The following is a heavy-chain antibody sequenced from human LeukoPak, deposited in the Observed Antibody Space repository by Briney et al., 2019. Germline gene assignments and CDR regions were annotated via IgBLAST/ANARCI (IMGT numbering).Heavy chain of an antibody. CDR1: GYSISSGYY. CDR3: ARGIRFDYDSSGYYPFFDY. CDR2: IYHSGST. J-gene: IGHJ4*02. D-gene: IGHD3-22*01. V-gene: IGHV4-38-2*02. Sequence: SETLSLTCTVSGYSISSGYYWGWIRQPPGKGLEGIGSIYHSGSTYYNPSLKRRVTISIDTSKNQFSLKLSSVTAADTAVYYCARGIRFDYDSSGYYPFFDYWGQGTLVTVSS.